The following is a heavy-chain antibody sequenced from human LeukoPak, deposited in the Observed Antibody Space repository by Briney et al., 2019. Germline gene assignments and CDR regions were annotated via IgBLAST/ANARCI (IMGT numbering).Heavy chain of an antibody. CDR1: GYIFTGHY. Sequence: ASVKVSCKASGYIFTGHYMNWVRQVPGQGLEWMGRINPKTGGTNYAQNFQGRVTMTRDPSISTTYMELSRLRPDDTAVYYCARVGDGLNDGFDIWGQGTMVTVSS. CDR2: INPKTGGT. V-gene: IGHV1-2*06. J-gene: IGHJ3*02. CDR3: ARVGDGLNDGFDI. D-gene: IGHD5-24*01.